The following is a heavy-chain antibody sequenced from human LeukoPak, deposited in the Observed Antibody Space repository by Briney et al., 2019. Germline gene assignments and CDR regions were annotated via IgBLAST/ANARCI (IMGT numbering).Heavy chain of an antibody. Sequence: GASLKVSCTASGGTFSSYAISWVRQAPGQGLEWMGRIIPIFGIANYAQKFQGRVTITADKSTSTAYMELSSLRSEDTAVYYCARALGGSYGYYFDYWGQGTLVTVSS. CDR2: IIPIFGIA. CDR1: GGTFSSYA. V-gene: IGHV1-69*04. CDR3: ARALGGSYGYYFDY. D-gene: IGHD1-26*01. J-gene: IGHJ4*02.